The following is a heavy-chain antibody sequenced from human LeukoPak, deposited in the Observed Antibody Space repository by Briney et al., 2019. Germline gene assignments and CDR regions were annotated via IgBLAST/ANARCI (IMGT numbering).Heavy chain of an antibody. V-gene: IGHV1-46*01. CDR1: GYTFTSYY. CDR3: ARDSGTVTPMNAEYFQH. J-gene: IGHJ1*01. D-gene: IGHD4-17*01. CDR2: INPSGGST. Sequence: ASVKVPWKAYGYTFTSYYMHWVRQAPGQGLEWMGIINPSGGSTSYAQKFQGRVTMTRDTSTSTVYMELSSLRSEDTAVYYCARDSGTVTPMNAEYFQHWGWGTLVTVSS.